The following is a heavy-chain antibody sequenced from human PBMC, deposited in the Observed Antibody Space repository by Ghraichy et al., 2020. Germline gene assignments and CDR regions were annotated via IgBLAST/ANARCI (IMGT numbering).Heavy chain of an antibody. J-gene: IGHJ4*02. CDR2: ISYSGGST. Sequence: GGSLRLSCAASGFTFSTYAMSWVRQAPGKGLEWVSSISYSGGSTYYADSVKGRFTISRDNSKNTLYLQLNSLRAEDTAVYYCAKDMTTVLTRGDFDYWGQGTLVTVSS. D-gene: IGHD4-23*01. CDR3: AKDMTTVLTRGDFDY. CDR1: GFTFSTYA. V-gene: IGHV3-23*01.